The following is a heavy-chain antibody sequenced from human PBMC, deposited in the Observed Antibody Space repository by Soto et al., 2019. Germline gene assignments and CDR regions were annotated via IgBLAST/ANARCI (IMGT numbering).Heavy chain of an antibody. CDR3: AKDSVGGPFDY. J-gene: IGHJ4*02. Sequence: DVQLLESGGDLVQPGGSLRLSCAASGFSFSSFSMSWVRQAPGQGLEWVSLIIASGGRTYYADSVKGRFTIARDNSKDTLYLQMNSLRVEDTAVYYCAKDSVGGPFDYWGQGTRVTVSS. V-gene: IGHV3-23*01. CDR2: IIASGGRT. CDR1: GFSFSSFS. D-gene: IGHD1-26*01.